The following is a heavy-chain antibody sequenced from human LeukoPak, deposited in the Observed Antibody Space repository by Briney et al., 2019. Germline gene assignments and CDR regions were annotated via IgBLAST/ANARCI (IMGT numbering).Heavy chain of an antibody. CDR1: GYSFTSYW. J-gene: IGHJ4*02. CDR2: IYPGDSDT. D-gene: IGHD4-17*01. V-gene: IGHV5-51*01. Sequence: GESLKISCKGSGYSFTSYWIGWVRQMPGEGLEWMGIIYPGDSDTRYSPSFQGQVTISADKSISTAYLQWSSLKASDTAMYYCARPRYGDYPEYYFDYWGQGTLVTVSS. CDR3: ARPRYGDYPEYYFDY.